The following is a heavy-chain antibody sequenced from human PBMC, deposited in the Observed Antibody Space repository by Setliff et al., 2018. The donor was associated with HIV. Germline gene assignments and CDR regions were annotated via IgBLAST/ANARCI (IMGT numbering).Heavy chain of an antibody. J-gene: IGHJ4*02. V-gene: IGHV4-30-2*01. CDR2: IYHSGNT. D-gene: IGHD6-13*01. CDR1: GGSISTGGYS. Sequence: LSLTCTVSGGSISTGGYSWSWIRQPPGKGLEWIGYIYHSGNTYYNPSLKSRVSIPVDRSKNHFSPRLSSVTAADTAVYYCARGGSRGSWYWDYWGQGTLVTVSS. CDR3: ARGGSRGSWYWDY.